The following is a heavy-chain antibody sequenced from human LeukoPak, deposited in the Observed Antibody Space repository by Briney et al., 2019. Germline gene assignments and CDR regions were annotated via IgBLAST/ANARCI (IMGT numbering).Heavy chain of an antibody. CDR3: AKDRRSSGPYNWFDP. V-gene: IGHV3-23*01. CDR2: ISGSGDDT. Sequence: PGGSLRLSCAASGFTVSDNYMSWVRQAPGKGLEWVSAISGSGDDTYYADSVKGLFTISRDNSKNTLYLQMNRLRAEDTAIYYCAKDRRSSGPYNWFDPWGQGTLVTVSS. J-gene: IGHJ5*02. D-gene: IGHD3-22*01. CDR1: GFTVSDNY.